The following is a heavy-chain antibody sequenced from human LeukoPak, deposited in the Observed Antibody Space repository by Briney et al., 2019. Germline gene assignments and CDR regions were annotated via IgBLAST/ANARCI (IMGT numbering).Heavy chain of an antibody. V-gene: IGHV3-23*01. CDR1: GFSFNRYA. CDR3: AKDLDPVIVAVRPCDS. Sequence: GGSLRLSCAASGFSFNRYAMNWVRQAPGKGLEWVSVISSTGATTYYPDSVKGRFTISRDNSKNSLYLRINSLRPEDTAVYYCAKDLDPVIVAVRPCDSWGQGTLVTVSS. J-gene: IGHJ4*02. CDR2: ISSTGATT. D-gene: IGHD3-22*01.